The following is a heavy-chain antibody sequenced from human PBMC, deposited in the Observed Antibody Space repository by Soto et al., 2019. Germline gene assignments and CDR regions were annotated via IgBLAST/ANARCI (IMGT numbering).Heavy chain of an antibody. V-gene: IGHV4-59*01. CDR3: ARGTGGYSYGYFDY. J-gene: IGHJ4*02. D-gene: IGHD5-18*01. Sequence: PSETLSLTCTVSGGSISSYYWSWIRQPPGKGLEWIGYIYYSGSTNYNPSLKSRVTISVDTSKNQFSLKLSSVTAADTAVYYCARGTGGYSYGYFDYWGQGTLVTVS. CDR1: GGSISSYY. CDR2: IYYSGST.